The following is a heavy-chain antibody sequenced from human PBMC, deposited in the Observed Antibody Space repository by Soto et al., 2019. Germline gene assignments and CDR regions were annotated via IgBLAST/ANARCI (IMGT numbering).Heavy chain of an antibody. D-gene: IGHD5-12*01. CDR2: ISSSSSTI. CDR1: GFTFSSYS. V-gene: IGHV3-48*02. CDR3: ARDRGYSGYDPLAYFDY. J-gene: IGHJ4*02. Sequence: PRLSCAASGFTFSSYSMNWVRQAPGKGLEWVSYISSSSSTIYYADSVKGRFTISRDNAKNSLYLQMNSLRDEDTAVYYCARDRGYSGYDPLAYFDYWGQGTLVTVS.